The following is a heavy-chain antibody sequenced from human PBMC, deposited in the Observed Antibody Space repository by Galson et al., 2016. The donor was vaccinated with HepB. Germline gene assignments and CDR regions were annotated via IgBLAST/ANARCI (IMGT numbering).Heavy chain of an antibody. Sequence: SVKVSCKVSGYTLTDLSMHWVRQAPGKGLEWMGGFDPEDGKTIDAQKFQGRVTMPEDISTGTAYLDLTSLRSDDTAVYYCARDLYSSSSGQEGMDIWGQGTTVTFAS. CDR2: FDPEDGKT. D-gene: IGHD6-6*01. CDR3: ARDLYSSSSGQEGMDI. CDR1: GYTLTDLS. J-gene: IGHJ6*02. V-gene: IGHV1-24*01.